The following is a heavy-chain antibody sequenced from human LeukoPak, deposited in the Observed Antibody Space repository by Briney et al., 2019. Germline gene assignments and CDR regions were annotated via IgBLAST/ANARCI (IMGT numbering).Heavy chain of an antibody. CDR3: ARGRTYYYDSSGWTYDY. V-gene: IGHV4-30-4*01. J-gene: IGHJ4*02. Sequence: SETLSLTCAVYGGSFSGYYWSWIRQPPGKGLEWIGYIYYSGSTYYNPSLKSRVTISVDTSKNQFSLELSSVTAADTAVYYCARGRTYYYDSSGWTYDYWGQGTLVTVSS. CDR2: IYYSGST. D-gene: IGHD3-22*01. CDR1: GGSFSGYY.